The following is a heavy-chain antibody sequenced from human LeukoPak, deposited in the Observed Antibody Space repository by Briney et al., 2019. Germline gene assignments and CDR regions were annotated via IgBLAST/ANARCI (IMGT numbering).Heavy chain of an antibody. J-gene: IGHJ4*02. V-gene: IGHV3-23*01. CDR1: GFTFSSYA. CDR3: AKGGSGSYYLGYYFDY. D-gene: IGHD1-26*01. CDR2: ISGSGGST. Sequence: PGGSLRLSCAASGFTFSSYAMSWVRPAPGKGLEWVSAISGSGGSTYYADSVKGRFTISRDNSKNTLYLQMNSLRAEDTAVYYCAKGGSGSYYLGYYFDYWGQGTLVTVSS.